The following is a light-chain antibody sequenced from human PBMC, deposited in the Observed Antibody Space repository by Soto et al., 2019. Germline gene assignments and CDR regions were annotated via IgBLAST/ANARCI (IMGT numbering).Light chain of an antibody. V-gene: IGKV1-5*03. Sequence: DIQMTQSPSTLSASVGDRVTITCRVSQSISSWLAWYQQKPGKAPKLLIYEASSLESGVPSIFSGSGSVTEFTLTISSQQPDDFATYYCQRYNDYSERFGQGTKVDIK. J-gene: IGKJ1*01. CDR1: QSISSW. CDR3: QRYNDYSER. CDR2: EAS.